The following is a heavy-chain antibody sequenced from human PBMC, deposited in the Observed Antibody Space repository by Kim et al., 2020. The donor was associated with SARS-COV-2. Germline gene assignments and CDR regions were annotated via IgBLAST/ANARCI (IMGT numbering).Heavy chain of an antibody. CDR3: ARLRRGLTYYDILTGYLPPYYYYYGMDV. J-gene: IGHJ6*02. D-gene: IGHD3-9*01. V-gene: IGHV4-39*01. CDR2: IYYSGST. CDR1: GGSISSSSYY. Sequence: SETLSLTCTVSGGSISSSSYYWGWIRQPPGKGLEWIGSIYYSGSTYYNPSLKSRVTISVDTSKNQFSLKLSSVTAADTAVYYCARLRRGLTYYDILTGYLPPYYYYYGMDVWGQGTTVTVSS.